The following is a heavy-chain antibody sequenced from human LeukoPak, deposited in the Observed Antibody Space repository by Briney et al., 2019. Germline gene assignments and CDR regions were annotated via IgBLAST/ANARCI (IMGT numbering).Heavy chain of an antibody. J-gene: IGHJ4*02. CDR3: ASGSGTYSPDY. D-gene: IGHD3-10*01. CDR2: ITPNSGGT. V-gene: IGHV1-2*02. CDR1: GYTFTGQY. Sequence: ASVKVSCKASGYTFTGQYLHWVRQGPGQGLEWMGWITPNSGGTNYAQKFQGRVTMTRDTSISTAYMELSRPRSDDTALYYCASGSGTYSPDYWGQGTLVTVSS.